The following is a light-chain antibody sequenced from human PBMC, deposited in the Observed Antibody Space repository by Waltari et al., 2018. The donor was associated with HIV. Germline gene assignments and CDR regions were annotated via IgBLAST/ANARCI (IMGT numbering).Light chain of an antibody. J-gene: IGLJ1*01. CDR1: SSNVRREDL. V-gene: IGLV2-23*02. CDR3: CSCPRSGIRYV. Sequence: QSALTQAASVSGSPGQSITIPCTGTSSNVRREDLVSWYQQHPGAAPKLIIYEVTKRPSGVSNRFSCSKSGNTASLTISGLQAEDEADYYCCSCPRSGIRYVFGTGTKVTVL. CDR2: EVT.